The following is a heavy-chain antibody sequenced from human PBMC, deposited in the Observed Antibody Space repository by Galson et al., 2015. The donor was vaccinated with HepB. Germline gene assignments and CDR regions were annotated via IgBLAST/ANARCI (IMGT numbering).Heavy chain of an antibody. J-gene: IGHJ6*03. Sequence: SLRLSCAASGFSFSVYSMNWVRQAPGKGLEWISYISSSSSGIYYADSVKGRLTISRDNAKNLLYLQMNSLRAEDMAVYYCAREREFYIDVWGKGTAVTVS. CDR2: ISSSSSGI. CDR1: GFSFSVYS. V-gene: IGHV3-48*01. CDR3: AREREFYIDV.